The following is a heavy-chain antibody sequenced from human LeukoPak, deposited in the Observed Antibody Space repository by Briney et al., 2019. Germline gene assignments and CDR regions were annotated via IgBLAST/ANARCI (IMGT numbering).Heavy chain of an antibody. Sequence: SETLSLTCTVSGGSISSYYWSWLRQPPGKGLEWMGYIYYSGSTNYNPSLKIRVTISVDPSKNQFSLELSSVTAADTAVYYCARRTAVAGSFDYWGQGTLVTVSS. CDR1: GGSISSYY. D-gene: IGHD6-19*01. CDR2: IYYSGST. V-gene: IGHV4-59*13. CDR3: ARRTAVAGSFDY. J-gene: IGHJ4*02.